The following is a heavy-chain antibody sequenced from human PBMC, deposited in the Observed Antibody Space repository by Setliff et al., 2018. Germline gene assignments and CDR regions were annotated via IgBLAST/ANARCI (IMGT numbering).Heavy chain of an antibody. V-gene: IGHV4-59*01. CDR1: GGSLSSYY. J-gene: IGHJ3*02. Sequence: LSLTCTVPGGSLSSYYWSWNRQPPGKGLEWIGYIYYSGSTNYNFSLKSRVTISVDTSKNQFSLKLSSVTAADTAVYYCARYSWSYFISGVRWGNDAFDIWGQGTMVTVSS. D-gene: IGHD1-26*01. CDR2: IYYSGST. CDR3: ARYSWSYFISGVRWGNDAFDI.